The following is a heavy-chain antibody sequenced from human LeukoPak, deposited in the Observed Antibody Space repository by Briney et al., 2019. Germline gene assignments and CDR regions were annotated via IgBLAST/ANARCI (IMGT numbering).Heavy chain of an antibody. V-gene: IGHV1-8*01. D-gene: IGHD6-19*01. Sequence: ASVKVSCKASGYTFTSYDINWVRQATGQGLEWMGWMNPNSGNTGYAQKFQGRVTMTRNTSISTAYMELSSLRSEDTAVYYCARRGSAVAAFYYYYYMDVWGKGTTVTVS. CDR3: ARRGSAVAAFYYYYYMDV. CDR2: MNPNSGNT. J-gene: IGHJ6*03. CDR1: GYTFTSYD.